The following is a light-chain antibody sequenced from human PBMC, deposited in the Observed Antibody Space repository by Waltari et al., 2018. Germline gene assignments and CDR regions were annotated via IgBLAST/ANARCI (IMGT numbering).Light chain of an antibody. CDR1: QSVGTY. V-gene: IGKV3-11*01. Sequence: IVLTQSPGTLSLSPGETATLSCRASQSVGTYLAWYQQKPGQAPRLLIFDASNTATGIPDRFRGSGSGTDFTLTISSLEPEDFAVYYCQQRSNWTPHTFGQGARLEIK. CDR2: DAS. J-gene: IGKJ2*01. CDR3: QQRSNWTPHT.